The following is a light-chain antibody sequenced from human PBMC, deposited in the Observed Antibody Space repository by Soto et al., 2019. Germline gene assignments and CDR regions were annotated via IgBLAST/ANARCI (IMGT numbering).Light chain of an antibody. J-gene: IGKJ5*01. CDR3: QQYNSYST. Sequence: DIQMTQSPSSLSPSVGDRVTITCRTSQSFRSYLNWYQQKPGKAPDLLIYAASSLQSGVPSRFSGSGYGTEFTLTISSLQPEDFATYYCQQYNSYSTFGQGTRLEI. V-gene: IGKV1-17*01. CDR2: AAS. CDR1: QSFRSY.